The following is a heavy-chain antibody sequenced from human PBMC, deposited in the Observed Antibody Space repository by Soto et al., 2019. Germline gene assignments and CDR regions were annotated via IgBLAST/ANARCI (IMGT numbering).Heavy chain of an antibody. Sequence: PGGSLRLSCAASGFTFSLYWMHWVRQAPGKGLEWVSRLNGDGSGTSYADSVQGRFTISRDNAKNTLYLQMNSLRAEDTAVYYCARALGYEPHWGQGTLVTVS. CDR3: ARALGYEPH. V-gene: IGHV3-74*01. D-gene: IGHD2-8*01. CDR2: LNGDGSGT. J-gene: IGHJ4*02. CDR1: GFTFSLYW.